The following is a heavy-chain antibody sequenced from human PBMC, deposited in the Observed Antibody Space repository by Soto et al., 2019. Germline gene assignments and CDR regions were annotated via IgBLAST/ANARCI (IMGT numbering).Heavy chain of an antibody. Sequence: QVQLQESGPGLVKPSQTLSLTCTVSGGSISSGDYYWSWIRQPPGKGLEWIGYIYYSGSTYYNPSLKSRVSISVDASKNQFSLKLSSVTAADTAVYYCASSRDGYNDFDYWGQGTLVTVSS. CDR3: ASSRDGYNDFDY. D-gene: IGHD5-12*01. J-gene: IGHJ4*02. CDR2: IYYSGST. CDR1: GGSISSGDYY. V-gene: IGHV4-30-4*01.